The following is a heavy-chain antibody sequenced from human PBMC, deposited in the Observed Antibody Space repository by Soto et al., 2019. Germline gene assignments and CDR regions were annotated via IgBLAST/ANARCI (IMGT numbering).Heavy chain of an antibody. D-gene: IGHD2-15*01. Sequence: NPSETLSLTCTVSGVSISSGDFYWSWIRQPPGKGLEWIGSISYSGSTNYTPSLKSRVTISGDTSKTQFSLKLSSVTAADTAVYYCARQAAYITFDYWGQGTLVTVSS. CDR3: ARQAAYITFDY. V-gene: IGHV4-30-4*01. CDR2: ISYSGST. J-gene: IGHJ4*02. CDR1: GVSISSGDFY.